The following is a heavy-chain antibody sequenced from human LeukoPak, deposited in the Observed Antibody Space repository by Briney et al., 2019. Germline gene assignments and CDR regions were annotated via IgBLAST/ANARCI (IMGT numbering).Heavy chain of an antibody. CDR2: ISSSSSYI. Sequence: GGSLRLSCAASGFTFSSYSMNWVRQAPGKGLEWVSSISSSSSYIYYADSVKGRFTISRDNAKNSLYLQMNSLRAEDTAVYYCAREPPYRGGDCYNDYWGQGTLVTVSS. D-gene: IGHD2-21*02. CDR3: AREPPYRGGDCYNDY. J-gene: IGHJ4*02. V-gene: IGHV3-21*01. CDR1: GFTFSSYS.